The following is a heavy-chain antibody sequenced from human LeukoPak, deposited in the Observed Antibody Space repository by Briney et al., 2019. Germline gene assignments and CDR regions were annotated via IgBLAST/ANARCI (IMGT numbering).Heavy chain of an antibody. CDR1: GDSSNSGDYY. CDR2: IYYGGGT. V-gene: IGHV4-30-4*01. D-gene: IGHD2-15*01. J-gene: IGHJ3*02. CDR3: ATGGPSGPFDI. Sequence: SETLSLTCTVSGDSSNSGDYYCNWIRQPPGKGLEYIGYIYYGGGTYYNPSLKSRAIMSLDTSKNQFSLKLRSVTAADTAMYYCATGGPSGPFDIWGQGTMVAVSS.